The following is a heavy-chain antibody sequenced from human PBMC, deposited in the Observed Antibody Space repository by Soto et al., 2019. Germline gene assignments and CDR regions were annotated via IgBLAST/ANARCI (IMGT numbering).Heavy chain of an antibody. Sequence: EVQLVESGGGLVQPGGSLRLSCAASGFTFSSYWMNWVRQAQGKGLEWVANIKQDGTEKHYVDSVKDRFTISRDNAKSSLHLQLNSLRADDTAVYYCAGGTGWFIVDWGQGTLVTVSS. CDR1: GFTFSSYW. CDR2: IKQDGTEK. CDR3: AGGTGWFIVD. V-gene: IGHV3-7*02. J-gene: IGHJ4*02. D-gene: IGHD6-19*01.